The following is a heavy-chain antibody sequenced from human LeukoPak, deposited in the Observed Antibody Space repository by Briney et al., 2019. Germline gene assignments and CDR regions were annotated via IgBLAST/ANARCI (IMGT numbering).Heavy chain of an antibody. D-gene: IGHD3-3*01. Sequence: GSLRLSCAASGFTFSSYSMNWIRQPPGKGLEWIGSIYYSGSTYYNPSLKSRVTISVDTSKNQFSLKLSSVTAADTAVYYCARVGASITIFGVVTNNWFDPWGQGTLVTVSS. J-gene: IGHJ5*02. CDR1: GFTFSSYS. V-gene: IGHV4-39*07. CDR3: ARVGASITIFGVVTNNWFDP. CDR2: IYYSGST.